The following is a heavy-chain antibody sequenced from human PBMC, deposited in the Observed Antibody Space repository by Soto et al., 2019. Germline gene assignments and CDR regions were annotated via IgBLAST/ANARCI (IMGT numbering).Heavy chain of an antibody. D-gene: IGHD2-15*01. CDR1: GGTFSSYA. CDR2: IIPIFGTA. J-gene: IGHJ5*02. Sequence: ASVKVSCKASGGTFSSYAISWVRQAPGQGLEWMGGIIPIFGTANYAQKFQGRVTITADESTSTAYMELSSLRSEDTAVYYCAREWCSGGSCYDSPSGFDPWGQGTLVTVS. V-gene: IGHV1-69*13. CDR3: AREWCSGGSCYDSPSGFDP.